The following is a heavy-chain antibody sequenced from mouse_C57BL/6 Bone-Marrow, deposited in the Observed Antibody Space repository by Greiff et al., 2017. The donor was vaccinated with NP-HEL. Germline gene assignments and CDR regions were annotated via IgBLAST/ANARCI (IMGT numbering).Heavy chain of an antibody. V-gene: IGHV1-50*01. Sequence: QVQLQQPGAELVKPGASVKLSCKASGYTFTSYWMQWVKQRPGQGLEWIGEIDPSDSYTNYNQKFKGKATLTVDTSSSTAYMQLSSLTSEDSAVYYCARHDSNYVGYAMDYWGQGTSVTVSS. CDR2: IDPSDSYT. J-gene: IGHJ4*01. CDR3: ARHDSNYVGYAMDY. D-gene: IGHD2-5*01. CDR1: GYTFTSYW.